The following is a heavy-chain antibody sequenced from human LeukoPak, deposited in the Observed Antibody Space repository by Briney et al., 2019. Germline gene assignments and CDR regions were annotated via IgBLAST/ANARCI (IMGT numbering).Heavy chain of an antibody. V-gene: IGHV1-2*02. CDR3: ARESFSGSGGLNWFAP. CDR2: LNPDTGGT. CDR1: GYTFTGYY. D-gene: IGHD3-10*01. J-gene: IGHJ5*02. Sequence: GASVKVSCKASGYTFTGYYIHWVRQAPGQGLEWMGGLNPDTGGTNYAQKFQARVIMTRDTSINTAYMELRRLRYDDTAMYFCARESFSGSGGLNWFAPWGQGTLVTVSA.